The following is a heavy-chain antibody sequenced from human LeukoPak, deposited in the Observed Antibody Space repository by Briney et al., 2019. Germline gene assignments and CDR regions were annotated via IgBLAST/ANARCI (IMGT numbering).Heavy chain of an antibody. Sequence: SETLSLTCAVYGGSFSGYYWSWIRQPPGKGLEWVGEINHSGSTNYNPSLKSRVTISVDTSKNQFSLKLSSVTAADTAVYYCARVAAAADYWGQGTLVTVSS. CDR3: ARVAAAADY. V-gene: IGHV4-34*01. CDR1: GGSFSGYY. CDR2: INHSGST. J-gene: IGHJ4*02. D-gene: IGHD6-13*01.